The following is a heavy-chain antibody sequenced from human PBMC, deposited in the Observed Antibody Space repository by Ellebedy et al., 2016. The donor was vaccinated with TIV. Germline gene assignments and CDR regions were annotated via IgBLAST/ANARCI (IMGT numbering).Heavy chain of an antibody. CDR1: GFTFRSYA. CDR2: SSGSGGST. V-gene: IGHV3-23*01. J-gene: IGHJ4*02. Sequence: PGGSLRLSCAASGFTFRSYALSWVPQAPGKVLEWVSASSGSGGSTYYADSVKGRFTISRDNSKNTLYLQMNSLRAEDTAVYYCAKNNVGSIAARKPPHYFDYWGQGTLVTVSS. CDR3: AKNNVGSIAARKPPHYFDY. D-gene: IGHD6-6*01.